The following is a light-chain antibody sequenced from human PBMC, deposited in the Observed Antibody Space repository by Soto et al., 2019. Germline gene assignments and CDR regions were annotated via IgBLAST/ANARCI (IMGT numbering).Light chain of an antibody. CDR3: QQYDNPYT. V-gene: IGKV1-33*01. Sequence: DLQMTQSPPSLSASVGDRVTITCQASQDISNYLNWYQQKPGKAPKLLIYDASSLETGVPSRFSGSGSGTDFVLTISSLQPEDIATYYCQQYDNPYTFGQGTKLEIK. CDR1: QDISNY. J-gene: IGKJ2*01. CDR2: DAS.